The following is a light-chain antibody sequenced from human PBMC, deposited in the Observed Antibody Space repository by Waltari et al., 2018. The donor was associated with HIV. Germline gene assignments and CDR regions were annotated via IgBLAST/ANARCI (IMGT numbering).Light chain of an antibody. CDR2: KDS. V-gene: IGLV3-25*03. CDR3: QSADSSGTYVV. Sequence: SYELTQPPSVSVSPGQTARNTCSGDALPKTYAYWDQQKPGQAPVLVIYKDSERPSGIPERFSGSSSGTTVTLTISGVQAEDEADYYCQSADSSGTYVVFGGGTKLTVL. J-gene: IGLJ2*01. CDR1: ALPKTY.